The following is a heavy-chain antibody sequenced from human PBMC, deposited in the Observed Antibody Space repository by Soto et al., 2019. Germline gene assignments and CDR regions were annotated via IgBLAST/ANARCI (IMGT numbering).Heavy chain of an antibody. CDR2: ISGSGGST. Sequence: EVQLLESGGGLVQPGGSLRLSCAASGFTFSSYAMSWVRQAPGKGLEWVSAISGSGGSTYYADSVKGRFTISRDNSKNTLYLQMNSLRAEDTAVYYCAKYSYGDYGGQGAVESAFDIWGQGTMVTVSS. J-gene: IGHJ3*02. CDR1: GFTFSSYA. V-gene: IGHV3-23*01. CDR3: AKYSYGDYGGQGAVESAFDI. D-gene: IGHD4-17*01.